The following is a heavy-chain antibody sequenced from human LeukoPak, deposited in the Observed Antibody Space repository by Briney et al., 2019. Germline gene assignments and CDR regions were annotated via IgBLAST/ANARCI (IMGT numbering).Heavy chain of an antibody. V-gene: IGHV3-11*01. CDR2: ISSGGTTT. CDR1: GFTFSDSY. D-gene: IGHD6-6*01. Sequence: GGSLRLSCAASGFTFSDSYMSWIRQAPGKGLEWVSYISSGGTTTYYADSVKGRFTISRDNAKNSLYLQMNSLRAEDAAVYYCARGPYSSSSYFDSWGQGTLVTVSS. J-gene: IGHJ4*02. CDR3: ARGPYSSSSYFDS.